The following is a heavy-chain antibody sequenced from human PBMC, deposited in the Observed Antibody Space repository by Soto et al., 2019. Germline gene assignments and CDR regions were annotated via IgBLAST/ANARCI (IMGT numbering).Heavy chain of an antibody. CDR2: ISHDGNNK. V-gene: IGHV3-30-3*01. J-gene: IGHJ6*02. Sequence: QVQLVESGGGVVQPGRSLRLSCAASGFTFRTYSMHWVRQAPGTGLEWVAVISHDGNNKNHADSVKGRFTISRDNSKNTLYLQMNSLRAEDTAVDYCARVEVPVVSVTQVRYLGYSYSGMEVWCQGTTVTVSS. CDR3: ARVEVPVVSVTQVRYLGYSYSGMEV. CDR1: GFTFRTYS. D-gene: IGHD3-16*01.